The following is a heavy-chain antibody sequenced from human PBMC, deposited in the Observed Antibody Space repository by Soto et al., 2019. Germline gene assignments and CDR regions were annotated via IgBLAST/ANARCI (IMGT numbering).Heavy chain of an antibody. CDR3: SSSESSIVVVPAAMKGWFDP. D-gene: IGHD2-2*01. Sequence: SETLSLTCAVYGGSFSGYYWSWIRQPPGKGLEWIGEINHSRSTNYNPSLKSRVTISVDTSKNQFSLKLSSVTAADTAVYYFSSSESSIVVVPAAMKGWFDPWGQGTLVTVSS. V-gene: IGHV4-34*01. CDR2: INHSRST. CDR1: GGSFSGYY. J-gene: IGHJ5*02.